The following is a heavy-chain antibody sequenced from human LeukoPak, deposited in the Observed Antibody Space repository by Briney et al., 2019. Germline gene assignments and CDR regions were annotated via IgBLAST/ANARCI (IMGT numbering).Heavy chain of an antibody. Sequence: ASVKVSCKASGYTFTGYYMHWVRQAPGQGLEWMGWINPNSGGTNYAQKFQGRVTMTRDTSISTAYMELSRLRSDDTAVYYCAGDPAGYYDSSGYFDYWGQGTLVTVSS. CDR2: INPNSGGT. CDR1: GYTFTGYY. V-gene: IGHV1-2*02. J-gene: IGHJ4*02. CDR3: AGDPAGYYDSSGYFDY. D-gene: IGHD3-22*01.